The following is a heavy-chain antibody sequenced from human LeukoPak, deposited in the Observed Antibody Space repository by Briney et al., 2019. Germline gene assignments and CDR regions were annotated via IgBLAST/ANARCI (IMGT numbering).Heavy chain of an antibody. V-gene: IGHV3-15*07. CDR3: TTGIRGD. CDR1: GFIVTNAR. D-gene: IGHD3-3*02. CDR2: IQSKTDGGKT. Sequence: GGSLRLSCAASGFIVTNARMNWVRQAPGKGLEWVGRIQSKTDGGKTDYAAPVKGRFTISRDDSKNTLYLQMNSLKTEDTAIYYCTTGIRGDWGQGTLVTVSS. J-gene: IGHJ4*02.